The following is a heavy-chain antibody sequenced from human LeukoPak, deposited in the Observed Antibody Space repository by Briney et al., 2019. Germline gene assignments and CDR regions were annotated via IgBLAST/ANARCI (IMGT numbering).Heavy chain of an antibody. Sequence: GGSLRLSCTASGFTFGDYGMTWVCQAPGKGLEWAGLIRSKAYSETKEYAASVKGRFTISRDDSKSIAYLQMNSLKTEDTAVYYCTRVGDILTGYYQYFQYWGQGTLVTVSS. CDR2: IRSKAYSETK. CDR3: TRVGDILTGYYQYFQY. J-gene: IGHJ1*01. CDR1: GFTFGDYG. D-gene: IGHD3-9*01. V-gene: IGHV3-49*04.